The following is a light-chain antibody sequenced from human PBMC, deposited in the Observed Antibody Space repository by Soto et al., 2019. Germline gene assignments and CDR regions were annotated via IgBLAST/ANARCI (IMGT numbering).Light chain of an antibody. V-gene: IGKV3-20*01. Sequence: EIVLTQSPGTLSLSPGERATLSCRASQSVGGSYLAWYQKKHGQAPRLLIYGASSRDPGIPDRFSGSGSGTVFTLTISRLEPEDFAVYYCHQYGTSARTFGQGTKLEIK. CDR2: GAS. CDR1: QSVGGSY. J-gene: IGKJ2*01. CDR3: HQYGTSART.